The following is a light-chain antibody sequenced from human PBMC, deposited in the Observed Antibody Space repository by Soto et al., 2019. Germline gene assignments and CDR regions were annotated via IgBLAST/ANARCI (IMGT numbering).Light chain of an antibody. CDR2: ANN. J-gene: IGLJ2*01. Sequence: QSVLTQPPSVSGAPGQRGTISCTGSTSNIGAGYDVHWYQQVPGTTPKLLIYANNNRPSGVPDRFSGSKSGTSASLVITGLQAEDEAEYYSQSYDNSLRGWLFGGGTKVTVL. CDR1: TSNIGAGYD. V-gene: IGLV1-40*01. CDR3: QSYDNSLRGWL.